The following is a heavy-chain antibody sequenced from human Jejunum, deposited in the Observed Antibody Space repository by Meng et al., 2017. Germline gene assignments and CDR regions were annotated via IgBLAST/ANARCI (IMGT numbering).Heavy chain of an antibody. CDR2: VNGDGSST. J-gene: IGHJ3*02. CDR1: GFSFSSYW. V-gene: IGHV3-74*01. Sequence: EVQLVESGGGLVQLGGSLRLSCVASGFSFSSYWMHWVRQAPGKGLVWVSRVNGDGSSTSYADSVRGRFTISRDTAKNTLYLQMNSLRPEDTAVYFCARVQLLADDVFDIWGQGTMVTVSS. D-gene: IGHD6-19*01. CDR3: ARVQLLADDVFDI.